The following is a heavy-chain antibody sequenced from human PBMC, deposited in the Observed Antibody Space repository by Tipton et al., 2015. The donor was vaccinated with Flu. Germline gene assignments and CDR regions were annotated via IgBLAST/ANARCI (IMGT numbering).Heavy chain of an antibody. D-gene: IGHD4-11*01. CDR2: IYYSGGT. CDR1: DDSITYYY. Sequence: TLSLTCTVSDDSITYYYWSWIRQPPGKGLEWIGYIYYSGGTSYNPSLQSRLSISVDSSKNQLSLKLTSVTAADMAVYYCARRDYSNYVSDPKSWFDPWGQGTLVTVSS. J-gene: IGHJ5*02. V-gene: IGHV4-59*08. CDR3: ARRDYSNYVSDPKSWFDP.